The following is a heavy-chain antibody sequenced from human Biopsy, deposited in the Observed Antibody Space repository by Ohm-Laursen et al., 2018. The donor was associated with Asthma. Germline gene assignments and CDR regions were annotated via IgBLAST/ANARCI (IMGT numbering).Heavy chain of an antibody. Sequence: LRLSCAASGFSFSNYGMHWVRQAPGKGLDWAAVISFDGTNRNYTDSVKGRFTISRDNSRNTLHLEMNSLRAEDTAVYFCAKEVFPGWELRRGPDSWGQGTLVTVSS. D-gene: IGHD1-26*01. CDR1: GFSFSNYG. V-gene: IGHV3-30*18. J-gene: IGHJ4*02. CDR3: AKEVFPGWELRRGPDS. CDR2: ISFDGTNR.